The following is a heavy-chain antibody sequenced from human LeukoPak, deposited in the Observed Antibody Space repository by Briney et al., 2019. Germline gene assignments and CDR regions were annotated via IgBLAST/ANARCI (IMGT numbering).Heavy chain of an antibody. D-gene: IGHD3-3*01. CDR2: ISGSGGST. V-gene: IGHV3-23*01. Sequence: GGSLRLSCAASGFTFSSYAMSWVRQAPGKGLEWVSAISGSGGSTYYADSVKGRFTISRDNSKNTLYLQMNNLRIEDTAVYYCAKDIYDFWSGFDYWGQGILVTVSS. CDR1: GFTFSSYA. CDR3: AKDIYDFWSGFDY. J-gene: IGHJ4*02.